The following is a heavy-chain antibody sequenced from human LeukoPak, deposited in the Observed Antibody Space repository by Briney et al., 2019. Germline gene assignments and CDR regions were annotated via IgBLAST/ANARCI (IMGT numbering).Heavy chain of an antibody. CDR2: IKQDGSEK. J-gene: IGHJ4*02. Sequence: GGSLRLSCAASGFTFSSYWMSWVRQATGKGLEWVANIKQDGSEKYYVDSVKGRFTISRDNAKNSLYLQMNSLRAEDTAVYYCAREYYYGSGSYSLDYWGQGTLVTVSS. CDR1: GFTFSSYW. V-gene: IGHV3-7*03. CDR3: AREYYYGSGSYSLDY. D-gene: IGHD3-10*01.